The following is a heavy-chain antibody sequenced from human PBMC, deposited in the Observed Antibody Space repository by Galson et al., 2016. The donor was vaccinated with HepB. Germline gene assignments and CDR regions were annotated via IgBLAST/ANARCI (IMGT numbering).Heavy chain of an antibody. CDR1: GYSFAHFW. CDR2: IYPSDSDT. D-gene: IGHD2-15*01. Sequence: QSGAEVKKPGESLKISCKASGYSFAHFWIGWVRQMPGKGLEWMGIIYPSDSDTTYSPSFQGQVTISADTSTDTAYLQWNSLKASDTAMYYCVRDGYCSGGSWSSKFLFVYWGQGTLVTVSS. V-gene: IGHV5-51*01. CDR3: VRDGYCSGGSWSSKFLFVY. J-gene: IGHJ4*02.